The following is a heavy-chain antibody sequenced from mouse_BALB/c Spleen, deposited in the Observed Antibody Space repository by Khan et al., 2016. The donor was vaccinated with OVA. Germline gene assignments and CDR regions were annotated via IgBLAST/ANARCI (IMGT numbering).Heavy chain of an antibody. Sequence: QVQLKESGAELVRPGVSVKISCKGSGYTFTDFAMHWVQQSHAKSLEWIGVISTYYGDSNYNHNFTGKATMTVDKCSSSDYMVLARLKSEDSAISDCERGSGQYGCAYWGQGTLVTVSA. J-gene: IGHJ3*01. CDR2: ISTYYGDS. D-gene: IGHD1-3*01. CDR3: ERGSGQYGCAY. V-gene: IGHV1S137*01. CDR1: GYTFTDFA.